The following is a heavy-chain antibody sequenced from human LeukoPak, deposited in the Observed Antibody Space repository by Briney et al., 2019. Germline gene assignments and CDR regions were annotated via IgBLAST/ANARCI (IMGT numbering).Heavy chain of an antibody. CDR1: LYTFNDWY. CDR3: ARTLPAATDYYFDY. V-gene: IGHV3-11*01. J-gene: IGHJ4*02. Sequence: GGSLRLSCAASLYTFNDWYMSWIREAPGRGLEGVSYVSSSGINRYYAESLKGRLTISRDNAKNSLYLQVTSLRPEDTAVYYCARTLPAATDYYFDYWGQGTLVTASS. CDR2: VSSSGINR. D-gene: IGHD2-2*01.